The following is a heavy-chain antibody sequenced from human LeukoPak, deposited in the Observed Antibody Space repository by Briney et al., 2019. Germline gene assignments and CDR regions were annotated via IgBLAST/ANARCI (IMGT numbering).Heavy chain of an antibody. Sequence: SETLSLTCTVSGGSISSSSYYWGWIRQPPGKGLEWIGSIYYSGSTYYNPSLKSRVTISVDTSKNQFSLKLSSVTAADTAVYYCARDRGIAAAGRFDPWGQGTLVTVSS. J-gene: IGHJ5*02. V-gene: IGHV4-39*07. D-gene: IGHD6-13*01. CDR2: IYYSGST. CDR1: GGSISSSSYY. CDR3: ARDRGIAAAGRFDP.